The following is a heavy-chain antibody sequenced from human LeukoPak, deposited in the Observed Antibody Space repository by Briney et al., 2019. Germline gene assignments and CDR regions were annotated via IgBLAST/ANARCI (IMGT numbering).Heavy chain of an antibody. CDR1: GFIFRNYA. D-gene: IGHD3-10*01. J-gene: IGHJ5*02. CDR3: ARAQYFGESLYATWFDP. V-gene: IGHV3-30*04. CDR2: ISYDGSNR. Sequence: EGSLRLSCAASGFIFRNYAMHWVRQAPGTGLEWVSVISYDGSNRYYADSVKGRFTISRDDSKNTLYLQMNSLRVEDTAVYYCARAQYFGESLYATWFDPWGQGTLLTVSS.